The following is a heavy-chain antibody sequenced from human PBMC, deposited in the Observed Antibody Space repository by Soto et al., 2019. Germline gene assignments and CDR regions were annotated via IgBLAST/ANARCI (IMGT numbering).Heavy chain of an antibody. V-gene: IGHV3-23*01. CDR2: ISGSGGST. Sequence: GGSLRLSCAASGFTFSSYAMSWVRQAPGKGLEWVSAISGSGGSTYYADSVKGRFTISRDNSKNTLYLQMNSLRAEDTAVYYCAKDFLTGPPCYYGMDVWGQGTTVTVSS. CDR1: GFTFSSYA. D-gene: IGHD3-9*01. J-gene: IGHJ6*02. CDR3: AKDFLTGPPCYYGMDV.